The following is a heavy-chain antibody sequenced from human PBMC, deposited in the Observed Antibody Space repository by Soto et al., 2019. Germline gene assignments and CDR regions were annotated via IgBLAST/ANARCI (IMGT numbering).Heavy chain of an antibody. CDR3: ARGVRFLEWLLSVRYYYYGMEV. Sequence: ETLSLTCTVSGGSVSSGSYYWSWIRQPPGKGLEWIGYIYYSGSTNYNPSLKSRVTISVDTSKNQFSLKLSSVTAADTAVYYCARGVRFLEWLLSVRYYYYGMEVWGQGTTVTVSS. CDR1: GGSVSSGSYY. D-gene: IGHD3-3*01. V-gene: IGHV4-61*01. CDR2: IYYSGST. J-gene: IGHJ6*02.